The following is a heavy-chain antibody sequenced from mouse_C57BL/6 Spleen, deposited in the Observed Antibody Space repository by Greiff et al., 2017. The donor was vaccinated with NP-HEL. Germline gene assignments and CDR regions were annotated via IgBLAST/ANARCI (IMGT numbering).Heavy chain of an antibody. CDR3: ARYSSGYGAMDY. J-gene: IGHJ4*01. Sequence: VQLQQSGAELVKPGASVKISCKASGYAFSSYWMNWVKQRPGPGLEWIGRIYPGDGGTNYNGKFKGKATLTAAKSSSTAYMKISSLTSEDLAVDFCARYSSGYGAMDYWGQGTAVTVSS. CDR1: GYAFSSYW. V-gene: IGHV1-82*01. D-gene: IGHD3-2*02. CDR2: IYPGDGGT.